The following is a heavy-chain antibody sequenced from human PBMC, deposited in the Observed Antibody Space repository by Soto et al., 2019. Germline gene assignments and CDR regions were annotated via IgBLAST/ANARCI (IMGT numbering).Heavy chain of an antibody. D-gene: IGHD3-10*01. CDR1: GYTFTDSY. J-gene: IGHJ4*02. V-gene: IGHV1-2*02. Sequence: QVRLVQSGAAVKRPGASVKVSCKASGYTFTDSYIYWVRQAPGQGLAWVGWINPNTGDTNYEARFHGRVTLTRDTSISTVYMDLSRLTSDDTSVFYGSRDPVAVGEMWDFWGQGTLVTVSS. CDR2: INPNTGDT. CDR3: SRDPVAVGEMWDF.